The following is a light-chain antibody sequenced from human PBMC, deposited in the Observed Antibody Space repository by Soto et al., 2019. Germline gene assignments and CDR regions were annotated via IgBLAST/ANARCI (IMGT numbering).Light chain of an antibody. CDR2: DAS. Sequence: DIQMTQSPSTLSASVGDRVTITCRASQSISSWLAWYQQKPGKAPKLLIYDASSLESGVPSRFSGSGSGTECTLTISSLQPDDFAAYYCQQSNSYLWTFGQGTKVEIK. CDR1: QSISSW. CDR3: QQSNSYLWT. J-gene: IGKJ1*01. V-gene: IGKV1-5*01.